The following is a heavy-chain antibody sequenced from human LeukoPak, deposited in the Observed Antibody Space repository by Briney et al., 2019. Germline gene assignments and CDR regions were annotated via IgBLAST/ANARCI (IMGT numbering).Heavy chain of an antibody. J-gene: IGHJ4*02. Sequence: SVKVSCKASGGSFNSYTMRWVRQAPGQGLEWMGRIIPILVIAKYAQQFQGRVTITADQSTSPAYMVLSSLSCEDTAVYYCARDCYCGGDCYLLFDYWGQGTLVTVSS. CDR3: ARDCYCGGDCYLLFDY. D-gene: IGHD2-21*01. CDR1: GGSFNSYT. CDR2: IIPILVIA. V-gene: IGHV1-69*04.